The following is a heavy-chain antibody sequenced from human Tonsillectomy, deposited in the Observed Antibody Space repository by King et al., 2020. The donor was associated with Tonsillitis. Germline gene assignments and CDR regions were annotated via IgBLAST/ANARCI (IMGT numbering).Heavy chain of an antibody. Sequence: QLVQSGAEVKKPGSSVKVSCKASGGTFSSYAISWVRQAPGQGLEWMGRIIPILGIANYAHKFQGRVTITADKSTSTAYMELSSLRSEDTAVYYCARIGCGGDCYDYYYYGMDVWGQGTTVTVSS. V-gene: IGHV1-69*04. CDR2: IIPILGIA. CDR1: GGTFSSYA. D-gene: IGHD2-21*02. CDR3: ARIGCGGDCYDYYYYGMDV. J-gene: IGHJ6*02.